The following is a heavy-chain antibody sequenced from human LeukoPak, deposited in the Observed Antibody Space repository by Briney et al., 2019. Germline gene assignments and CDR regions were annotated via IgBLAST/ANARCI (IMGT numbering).Heavy chain of an antibody. V-gene: IGHV3-7*01. CDR1: GFTFGSYW. CDR2: IKQDGSEK. Sequence: PGGSLRLSCAASGFTFGSYWMSWVRQAPGKGLEWVANIKQDGSEKYYVDSVKGRFTISRDNAKNSLYLQMNSLRAEDTAVYYCARGRVPFDYWGQGTLVTVSS. CDR3: ARGRVPFDY. D-gene: IGHD1-1*01. J-gene: IGHJ4*02.